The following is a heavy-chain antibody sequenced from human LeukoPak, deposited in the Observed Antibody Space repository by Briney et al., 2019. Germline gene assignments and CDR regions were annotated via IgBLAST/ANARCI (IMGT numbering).Heavy chain of an antibody. CDR3: ARCSYSGGSCHDY. CDR1: GFTFNSHW. Sequence: HPGGSLRLSCAASGFTFNSHWMHWVRQAPGKGLVWLSRISSDGRDTGYADSVKGRFTISRDNAKNTLYLQVNSLRAEDTAVYYCARCSYSGGSCHDYWGQGTLVTVSS. CDR2: ISSDGRDT. V-gene: IGHV3-74*01. D-gene: IGHD2-15*01. J-gene: IGHJ4*02.